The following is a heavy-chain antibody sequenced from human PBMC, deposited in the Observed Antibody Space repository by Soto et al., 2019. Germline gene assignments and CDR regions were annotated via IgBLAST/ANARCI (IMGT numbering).Heavy chain of an antibody. V-gene: IGHV3-30-3*01. CDR3: ARGMVYYDFWSGPPYYYYYGMDV. Sequence: GGSLRLSCAASGFTFSSYAMHWVRQAPGKGLEWVAVISYDGSNKYYADSVKGRFTISRGNSKNTLYLQMNSLRAEDTAVHYCARGMVYYDFWSGPPYYYYYGMDVWGQGATVTVSS. D-gene: IGHD3-3*01. J-gene: IGHJ6*02. CDR1: GFTFSSYA. CDR2: ISYDGSNK.